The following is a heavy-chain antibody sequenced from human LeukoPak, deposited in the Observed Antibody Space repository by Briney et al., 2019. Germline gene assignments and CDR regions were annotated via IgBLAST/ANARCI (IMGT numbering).Heavy chain of an antibody. J-gene: IGHJ4*02. CDR3: ARVQSWFGELLNY. Sequence: GGSLRLSCAASGFTVSSNYMSWVRQAPGKGLEWVSVIYSGGSTYYADSVKGRFTISRDNSKNTLYLQMNSLRAEDTAVYYCARVQSWFGELLNYWGQGTLVTVSS. CDR1: GFTVSSNY. D-gene: IGHD3-10*01. CDR2: IYSGGST. V-gene: IGHV3-66*01.